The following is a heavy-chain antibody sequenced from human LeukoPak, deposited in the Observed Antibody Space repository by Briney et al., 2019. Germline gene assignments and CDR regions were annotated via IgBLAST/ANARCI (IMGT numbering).Heavy chain of an antibody. CDR3: ARGDFGETNTAFDV. CDR2: INPNSATT. CDR1: GYTFTDYD. Sequence: GASVKVSCKTSGYTFTDYDVHWVRQAPGQGLEWMGWINPNSATTNYAQRLQGRVTFTRDTSLGVAYMELSSLTSEDAAVYFCARGDFGETNTAFDVWGQGTLVAVSS. D-gene: IGHD4-17*01. V-gene: IGHV1-8*03. J-gene: IGHJ3*01.